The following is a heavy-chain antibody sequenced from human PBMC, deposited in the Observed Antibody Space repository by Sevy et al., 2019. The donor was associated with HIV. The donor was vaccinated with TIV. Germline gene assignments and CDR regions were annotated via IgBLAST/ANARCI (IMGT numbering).Heavy chain of an antibody. J-gene: IGHJ4*02. CDR2: FEPEEGKT. CDR1: GYSFTELS. Sequence: ASVKVSCKVSGYSFTELSMHWVRQAPGKGVEWMGGFEPEEGKTISAQTFQGRLTMTEDTSTDTAYMELSSLRSEDTAVYYCATAAYGAGIYGYFDYWGQGSLVTVSS. CDR3: ATAAYGAGIYGYFDY. D-gene: IGHD3-10*01. V-gene: IGHV1-24*01.